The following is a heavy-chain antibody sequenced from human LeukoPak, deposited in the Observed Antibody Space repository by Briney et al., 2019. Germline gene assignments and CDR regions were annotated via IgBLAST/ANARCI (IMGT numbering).Heavy chain of an antibody. V-gene: IGHV4/OR15-8*01. D-gene: IGHD3-16*02. J-gene: IGHJ6*02. CDR1: GGSIDSTNW. CDR3: ARDPRPKATHYDYVWGSYRYTSRYYYGMDV. Sequence: PSETLSLTCDVSGGSIDSTNWWNWVRQPPGKGLEWIGEIHHDGRINYNPSLKSRVTISVDTSKNQFSLKLSSVTAADTAVYYCARDPRPKATHYDYVWGSYRYTSRYYYGMDVWGQGTTVTVSS. CDR2: IHHDGRI.